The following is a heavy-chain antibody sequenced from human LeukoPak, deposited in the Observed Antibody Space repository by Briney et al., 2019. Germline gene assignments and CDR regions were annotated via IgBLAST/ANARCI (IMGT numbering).Heavy chain of an antibody. J-gene: IGHJ5*02. CDR2: IYPGDSDT. V-gene: IGHV5-51*03. CDR3: ARRNAGIPWFDP. Sequence: PGESLKLSCKGSGYSFTSYCWGWVRQLPGKGLEWMGIIYPGDSDTRYSPSFQGQVTISANNSNSTAYLQWSSLNASDTARYYCARRNAGIPWFDPWGQGTLVTVSS. CDR1: GYSFTSYC. D-gene: IGHD1-1*01.